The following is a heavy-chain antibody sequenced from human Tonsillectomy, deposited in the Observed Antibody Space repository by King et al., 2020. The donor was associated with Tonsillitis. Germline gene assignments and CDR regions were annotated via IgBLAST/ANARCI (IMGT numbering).Heavy chain of an antibody. J-gene: IGHJ6*02. D-gene: IGHD1/OR15-1a*01. CDR3: AKDQRTGTLDSYYSMDV. Sequence: VQLVESGGGVVQPGRSLGLSCAASGFTFSSYGMQWVRQAPGKGLEWVAVISYDGNNKYYADSVKGRFTISRDNSKNTLYLQMNSLRAEDTAFYYCAKDQRTGTLDSYYSMDVWGQGTTVTVSS. CDR2: ISYDGNNK. V-gene: IGHV3-30*18. CDR1: GFTFSSYG.